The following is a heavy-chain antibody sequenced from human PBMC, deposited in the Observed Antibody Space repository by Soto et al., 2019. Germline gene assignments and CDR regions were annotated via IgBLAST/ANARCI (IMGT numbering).Heavy chain of an antibody. CDR3: ARGSRYSSSSVLYFDY. V-gene: IGHV3-13*01. CDR2: IGTAGDT. Sequence: SGGSLRLSCAASGFTFSSYDMHWVRQATGKGLEWVSAIGTAGDTYYPGSVKGRFTISRENAKNSLYLQMNSLRAGDTAVYYCARGSRYSSSSVLYFDYWGQGTLVTVSS. D-gene: IGHD6-13*01. J-gene: IGHJ4*02. CDR1: GFTFSSYD.